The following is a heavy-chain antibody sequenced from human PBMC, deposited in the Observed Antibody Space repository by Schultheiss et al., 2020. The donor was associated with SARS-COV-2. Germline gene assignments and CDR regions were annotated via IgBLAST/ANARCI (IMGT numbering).Heavy chain of an antibody. Sequence: SETLSLTCTVSGDSISSGNYYWSWIRQPAGKGLEWIGRIYTSGSTNYNPSLKSRVTVSVDTSKNQFSLKLTSVTAADTAVYYCARVYHWFDPWGQGTLVTVSS. D-gene: IGHD1-14*01. CDR1: GDSISSGNYY. CDR3: ARVYHWFDP. CDR2: IYTSGST. V-gene: IGHV4-61*02. J-gene: IGHJ5*02.